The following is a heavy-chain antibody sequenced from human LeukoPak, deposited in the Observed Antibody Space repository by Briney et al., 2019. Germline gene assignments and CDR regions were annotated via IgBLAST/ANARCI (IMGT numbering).Heavy chain of an antibody. Sequence: SETLSLTCAVYGGSFSGYYWSWIRQPPGKGLEWIGEINHSGSTNYNPSLKSRVTISVDTSKNQFSLKLSSVTAADTAVYYCARGRLYYYGSGSYSPEYYYYMDVWGKGTTVTVSS. CDR2: INHSGST. D-gene: IGHD3-10*01. CDR1: GGSFSGYY. CDR3: ARGRLYYYGSGSYSPEYYYYMDV. J-gene: IGHJ6*03. V-gene: IGHV4-34*01.